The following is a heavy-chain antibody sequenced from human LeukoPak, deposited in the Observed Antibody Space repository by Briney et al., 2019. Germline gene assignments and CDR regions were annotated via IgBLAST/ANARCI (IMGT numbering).Heavy chain of an antibody. CDR1: GGSISSGGYY. V-gene: IGHV4-31*03. D-gene: IGHD5-18*01. CDR2: IYYSGST. Sequence: SQTLSLTCTVSGGSISSGGYYWSWIRQHPGKGLEWIGYIYYSGSTYYNASLKSRVTISVDTSKNQFSLKLSSVTAADTAVYYCARQGYSYGIDYWGQGTLVTVSS. CDR3: ARQGYSYGIDY. J-gene: IGHJ4*02.